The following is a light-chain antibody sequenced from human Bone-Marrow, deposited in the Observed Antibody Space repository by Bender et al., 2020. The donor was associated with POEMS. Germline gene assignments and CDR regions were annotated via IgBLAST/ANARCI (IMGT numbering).Light chain of an antibody. J-gene: IGLJ2*01. Sequence: QSALTQPASVSGSPGQSITISCNGTSSDVGNYNLVSWYQHHPGKAPKLLIYEVTKRPSGVSNRFSASKSGDTASLTISGLQAEDEADYYCSSYAGTNNLLFGGGTKLTVL. CDR2: EVT. V-gene: IGLV2-23*02. CDR3: SSYAGTNNLL. CDR1: SSDVGNYNL.